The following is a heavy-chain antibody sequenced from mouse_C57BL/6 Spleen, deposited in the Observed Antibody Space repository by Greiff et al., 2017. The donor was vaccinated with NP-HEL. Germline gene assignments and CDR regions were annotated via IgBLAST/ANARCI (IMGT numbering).Heavy chain of an antibody. V-gene: IGHV5-15*01. Sequence: DVMLVESGGGLVQPGGSLKLSCAASGFTFSDYGMAWVRQAPRKGPEWVAFISNLAYSIYYADTVTGRFTISRENAKNTLYLEMSSLRSEDTAMYYCARNHGSYAMDYWGQGTSVTVSS. CDR1: GFTFSDYG. CDR2: ISNLAYSI. D-gene: IGHD2-2*01. J-gene: IGHJ4*01. CDR3: ARNHGSYAMDY.